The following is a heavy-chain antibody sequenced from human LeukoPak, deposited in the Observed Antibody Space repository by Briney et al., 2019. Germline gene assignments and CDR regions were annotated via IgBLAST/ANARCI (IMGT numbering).Heavy chain of an antibody. V-gene: IGHV4-34*01. CDR2: VSDSGSS. CDR1: GGSLNNYF. Sequence: SEPLSLTCTVSGGSLNNYFWSWIRQPPGKGLEWIGEVSDSGSSNYNPSLESRLTISVDTAKDQFSLNQYSVTAADTAVYYCARCEGVVGAPFDLWGGGTLVTVSS. D-gene: IGHD2-2*01. CDR3: ARCEGVVGAPFDL. J-gene: IGHJ2*01.